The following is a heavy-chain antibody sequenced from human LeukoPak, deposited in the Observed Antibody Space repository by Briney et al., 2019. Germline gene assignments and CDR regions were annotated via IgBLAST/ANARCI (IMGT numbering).Heavy chain of an antibody. D-gene: IGHD6-19*01. V-gene: IGHV5-51*01. J-gene: IGHJ6*02. CDR3: ARWGAVADPTGYYYYGMDV. CDR2: IYPGDSDT. Sequence: PGESLKISCKGSGYSFTSYWIGWVRQMPGKGLEWMGIIYPGDSDTRYSPSFQGQVTISADKSISTAYLQWSSLKASDTAMYYCARWGAVADPTGYYYYGMDVWGQGTTVTVSS. CDR1: GYSFTSYW.